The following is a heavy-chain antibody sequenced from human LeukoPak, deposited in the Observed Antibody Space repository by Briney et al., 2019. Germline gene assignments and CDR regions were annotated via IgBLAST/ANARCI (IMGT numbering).Heavy chain of an antibody. CDR2: IRVYNGNT. J-gene: IGHJ6*02. CDR3: AREALSWQLVPYYYYGMDV. Sequence: ASVRVSSKASVYTFIRYGICWVRQAPGQGVEWMGWIRVYNGNTNYAQKLQGRVTMTTDTSTSTAYMELRSLRSDDTAVYYCAREALSWQLVPYYYYGMDVWGQGTTVTVSS. V-gene: IGHV1-18*01. CDR1: VYTFIRYG. D-gene: IGHD6-13*01.